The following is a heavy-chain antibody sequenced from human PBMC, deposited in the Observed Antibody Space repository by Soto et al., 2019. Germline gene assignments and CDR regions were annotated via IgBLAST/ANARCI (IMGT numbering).Heavy chain of an antibody. CDR3: VRERGPFDAFDF. CDR1: GFSFTNYG. Sequence: QVQLLDSGGGVVQPGRSLRLSCATSGFSFTNYGMHWVRQAPGTGLEWVAVVWSNGINKYYADSVRGRFTISRDNSRNSLSRLMNSLRVEDTALYYWVRERGPFDAFDFWGQGTMFTVSS. V-gene: IGHV3-33*01. CDR2: VWSNGINK. J-gene: IGHJ3*01.